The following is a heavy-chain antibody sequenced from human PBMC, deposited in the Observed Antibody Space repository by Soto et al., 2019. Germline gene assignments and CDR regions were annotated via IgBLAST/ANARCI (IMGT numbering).Heavy chain of an antibody. J-gene: IGHJ6*02. Sequence: GGSLRLSCAASGFTFSSYAMHWVRQAPGKGLEWVAVISYDGSNKYYADSVKGRFTISRDNSKNTLYLQMNSLRAEDTAVYYCARDWRVVAATQILNGMDVWGQGTTVTVSS. CDR1: GFTFSSYA. V-gene: IGHV3-30-3*01. D-gene: IGHD2-15*01. CDR2: ISYDGSNK. CDR3: ARDWRVVAATQILNGMDV.